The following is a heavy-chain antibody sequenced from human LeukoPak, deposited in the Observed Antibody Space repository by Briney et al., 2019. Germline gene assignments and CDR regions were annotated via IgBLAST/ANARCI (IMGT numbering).Heavy chain of an antibody. Sequence: PGGSLRLSCAASGFTFSGYGMHWVRQAPGKGLEWVAVIWYDGSNKYYADSVKGRFTISRDNSKNTLYLQMNSLRAEDTAVYYCARVVSDSGTDYWGQGTLVTVSS. J-gene: IGHJ4*02. CDR1: GFTFSGYG. CDR3: ARVVSDSGTDY. V-gene: IGHV3-33*01. D-gene: IGHD1-26*01. CDR2: IWYDGSNK.